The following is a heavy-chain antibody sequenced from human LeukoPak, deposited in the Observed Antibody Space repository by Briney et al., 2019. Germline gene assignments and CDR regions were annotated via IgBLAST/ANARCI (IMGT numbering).Heavy chain of an antibody. CDR3: ARKASGYEYYFDY. V-gene: IGHV3-21*01. J-gene: IGHJ4*02. D-gene: IGHD5-12*01. Sequence: GGSLRLSCAASGFTLSSYSMNWVRQAPGKGLEWVSSISSSSSYIYYADSVKGRFTISRDNAKNSLYLQMNSLRAEDTAVYYCARKASGYEYYFDYWGQGTLVTVSS. CDR2: ISSSSSYI. CDR1: GFTLSSYS.